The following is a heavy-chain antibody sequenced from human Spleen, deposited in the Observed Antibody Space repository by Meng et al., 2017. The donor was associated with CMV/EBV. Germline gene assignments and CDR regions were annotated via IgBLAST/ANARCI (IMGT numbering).Heavy chain of an antibody. CDR2: ISGSGGSA. CDR3: AKAPFSNSWYRMDV. CDR1: GFMFSSYA. V-gene: IGHV3-23*01. Sequence: GGSLRLSCAASGFMFSSYAMNWVRQAPGRGLEWVAGISGSGGSAYYADSMKGRFTISRDNSRNTLYLQMNSLRVEDTAVYYCAKAPFSNSWYRMDVWGRGTTVTVSS. D-gene: IGHD6-13*01. J-gene: IGHJ6*02.